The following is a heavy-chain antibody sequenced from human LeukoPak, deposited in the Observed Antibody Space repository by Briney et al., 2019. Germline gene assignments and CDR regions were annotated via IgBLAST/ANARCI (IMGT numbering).Heavy chain of an antibody. CDR2: IYYSGST. Sequence: SETLSLTCAVYDGSFSGYYWSWIRQPPGKGLEWIGYIYYSGSTNYNPSLKSRVTISVDTSKNQFSLKLSSVTAADTAVYYCASSFWSGYYYAFDIWGQGTMVTVSS. V-gene: IGHV4-59*01. CDR1: DGSFSGYY. D-gene: IGHD3-3*01. J-gene: IGHJ3*02. CDR3: ASSFWSGYYYAFDI.